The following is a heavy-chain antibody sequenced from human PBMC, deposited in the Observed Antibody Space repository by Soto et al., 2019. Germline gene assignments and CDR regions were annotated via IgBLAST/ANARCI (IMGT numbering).Heavy chain of an antibody. CDR3: AKDNTGYQGGFDP. Sequence: LRLSCAASGFTFTSYAMSWVRQVPGKGLEWVSAITGSGVSTYYGDSVRGRFTISRDNSKNTVYLQMNSLRAEDTAVYYCAKDNTGYQGGFDPWGQGTLVTVSS. CDR2: ITGSGVST. D-gene: IGHD5-18*01. J-gene: IGHJ5*02. CDR1: GFTFTSYA. V-gene: IGHV3-23*01.